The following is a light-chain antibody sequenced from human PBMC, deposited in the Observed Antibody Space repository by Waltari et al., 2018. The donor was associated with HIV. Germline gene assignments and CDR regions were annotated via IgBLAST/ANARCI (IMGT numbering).Light chain of an antibody. J-gene: IGKJ2*01. Sequence: EIVLTQSPGTLSLSPGERATLSSRTSQSVSSTYLAWYQQRPGQAPRLLIYGASSRATGIPDRFSGSGSGTDFTLTINRLEPEDFAVYYCQQYGSSPPLYTFGQGTKLEIK. CDR2: GAS. V-gene: IGKV3-20*01. CDR1: QSVSSTY. CDR3: QQYGSSPPLYT.